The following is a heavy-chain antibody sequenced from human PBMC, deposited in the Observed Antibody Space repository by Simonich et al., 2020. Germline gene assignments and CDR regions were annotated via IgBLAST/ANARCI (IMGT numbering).Heavy chain of an antibody. CDR2: IYYSGST. J-gene: IGHJ6*03. Sequence: QVQLQESVPGLVTPSATLSLTCTVSCGSISSYYWSWIRQPPGKVLAWIGYIYYSGSTNYNPSLKSRVTISVDTAKNQFTPKLSSVTAADTAVYYCAIARTGDYYYYMDVWGKGTTVTVSS. D-gene: IGHD7-27*01. CDR3: AIARTGDYYYYMDV. V-gene: IGHV4-59*12. CDR1: CGSISSYY.